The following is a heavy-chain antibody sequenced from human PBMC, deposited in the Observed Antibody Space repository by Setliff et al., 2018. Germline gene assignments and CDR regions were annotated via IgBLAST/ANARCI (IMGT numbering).Heavy chain of an antibody. CDR3: ARHLLVQGTYHFDY. Sequence: SETLSLTYTVSGGSINSMSYYWGWIRQSPGKGLEWIGSMYYSGSTYYNPSLKGRVTLSVDTTKNQFSLKLTSMTAADTAVYFCARHLLVQGTYHFDYWGQGSPVTAPQ. J-gene: IGHJ4*02. CDR2: MYYSGST. D-gene: IGHD3-10*01. V-gene: IGHV4-39*01. CDR1: GGSINSMSYY.